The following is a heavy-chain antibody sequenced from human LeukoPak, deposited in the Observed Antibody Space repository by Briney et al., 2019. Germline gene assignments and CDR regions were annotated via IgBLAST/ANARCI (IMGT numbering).Heavy chain of an antibody. J-gene: IGHJ4*02. CDR2: IYHSGST. D-gene: IGHD7-27*01. Sequence: PSETLSLTCTVSGGSISSSSYYWGWIRQPPGKGLEWIGYIYHSGSTYYNPSLKSRVTISVDRSKNQFSLKLSSVTAADTAVYYCARLGPSLNFDYWGQGTLVTVSS. CDR3: ARLGPSLNFDY. V-gene: IGHV4-39*07. CDR1: GGSISSSSYY.